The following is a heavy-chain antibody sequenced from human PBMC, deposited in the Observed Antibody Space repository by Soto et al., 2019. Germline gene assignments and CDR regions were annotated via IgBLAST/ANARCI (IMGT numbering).Heavy chain of an antibody. J-gene: IGHJ6*02. CDR2: ISYDGSNK. CDR3: AKESPDYYYYGMDV. V-gene: IGHV3-30*18. CDR1: GFTFSSYG. Sequence: GGSLRLSCAASGFTFSSYGMHWVRQAPGKGLEWVAVISYDGSNKYYADSVKGRFTISRDNSKNTLYLQMNSLRAEDTAVYYCAKESPDYYYYGMDVWGQGTTVTAP.